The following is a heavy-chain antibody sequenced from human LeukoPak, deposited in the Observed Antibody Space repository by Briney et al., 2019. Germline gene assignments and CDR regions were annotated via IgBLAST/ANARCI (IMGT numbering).Heavy chain of an antibody. J-gene: IGHJ4*02. CDR3: ARDGDSSYVGATLKGDQPFDY. V-gene: IGHV3-23*01. Sequence: GGSLRLSCAASGFTFSSYAMSWVRQAPGEGLEWVSAISGSGGSTYYADSVKGRFTISRDNAKNSLYLQMNSLRAEDTAVYYCARDGDSSYVGATLKGDQPFDYWGQGTLVTVSS. D-gene: IGHD1-26*01. CDR1: GFTFSSYA. CDR2: ISGSGGST.